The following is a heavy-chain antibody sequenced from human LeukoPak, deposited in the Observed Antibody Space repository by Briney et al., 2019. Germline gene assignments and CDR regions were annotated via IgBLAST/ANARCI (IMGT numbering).Heavy chain of an antibody. CDR3: ARGTVCGSGGKCSGSWYYDY. CDR2: INPNSGNT. Sequence: ASAKVSCKASGYTFTSNDINWVRQATGQGLEWMGWINPNSGNTGYAQKFQGRVAMTRNTSISTAYMELSSLRSEDTAVYYCARGTVCGSGGKCSGSWYYDYWGQGTLVTVSS. CDR1: GYTFTSND. D-gene: IGHD6-13*01. V-gene: IGHV1-8*01. J-gene: IGHJ4*02.